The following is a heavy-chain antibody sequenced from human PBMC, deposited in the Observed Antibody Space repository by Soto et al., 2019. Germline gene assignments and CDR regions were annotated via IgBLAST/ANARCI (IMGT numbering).Heavy chain of an antibody. Sequence: EVQLLESGGGLVQPGGSLRLSCAASGFTFSSYAMSWVRQAPGKGLEWVSTISDSGGSTYYAVSVKGRFTISRDNSKNTQYLQMNSLRAEDTAVYYCAKDVGYDFWSGYYTPDYWGQGTLVTVSS. CDR2: ISDSGGST. D-gene: IGHD3-3*01. CDR3: AKDVGYDFWSGYYTPDY. CDR1: GFTFSSYA. J-gene: IGHJ4*02. V-gene: IGHV3-23*01.